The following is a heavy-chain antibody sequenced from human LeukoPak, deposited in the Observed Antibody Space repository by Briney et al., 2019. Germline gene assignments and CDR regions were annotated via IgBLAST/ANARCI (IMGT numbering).Heavy chain of an antibody. CDR2: ISGRGDNT. V-gene: IGHV3-23*01. Sequence: RPGGSLRLSCAASGFTFSSYAMSWVRQAPGKGLEWVSGISGRGDNTYFADSVKGRFTISRDNSKNTLYLQMNSLRAEDTAVYYCAKVRDGIFGVDHFDYWGQGTLVTVSS. J-gene: IGHJ4*02. D-gene: IGHD3-3*01. CDR3: AKVRDGIFGVDHFDY. CDR1: GFTFSSYA.